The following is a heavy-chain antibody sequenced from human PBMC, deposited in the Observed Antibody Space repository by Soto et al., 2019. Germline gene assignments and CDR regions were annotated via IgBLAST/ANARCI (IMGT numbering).Heavy chain of an antibody. D-gene: IGHD4-17*01. Sequence: QVQLVESGGGVVQPGRSLRLSCAASGFTFSSYGMHWVRQAPGKGLEWVAVIWYDGSNKYYADSVKGRFTISRDNSKNTLYLQMNSLRAEETAVYYCARLDCNGDYDYWGQGTLVTVSS. CDR3: ARLDCNGDYDY. V-gene: IGHV3-33*01. J-gene: IGHJ4*02. CDR2: IWYDGSNK. CDR1: GFTFSSYG.